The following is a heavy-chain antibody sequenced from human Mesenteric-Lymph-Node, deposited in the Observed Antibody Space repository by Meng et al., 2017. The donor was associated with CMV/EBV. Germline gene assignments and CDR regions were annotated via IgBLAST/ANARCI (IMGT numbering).Heavy chain of an antibody. CDR3: AKEVYCSSTSCFIPYYYYGMDV. D-gene: IGHD2-2*01. CDR2: IWYDGSNK. Sequence: GESLKISCAASGFTFRSYAMYWVRQAPGKGLEWVAVIWYDGSNKYYADSVKGRFTISRDNSKNTLYLQMNSLRAEDTAVYYCAKEVYCSSTSCFIPYYYYGMDVWGQGTTVTVSS. CDR1: GFTFRSYA. V-gene: IGHV3-33*06. J-gene: IGHJ6*02.